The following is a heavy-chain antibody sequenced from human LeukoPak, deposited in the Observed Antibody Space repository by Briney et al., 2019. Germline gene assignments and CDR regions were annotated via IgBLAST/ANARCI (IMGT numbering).Heavy chain of an antibody. CDR1: GFTFNSYA. J-gene: IGHJ4*02. CDR3: AKDRRSGSYSSLDY. CDR2: ISASGDST. V-gene: IGHV3-23*01. D-gene: IGHD1-26*01. Sequence: GGSLRLSCAASGFTFNSYAMSWVRQAPGKGLEWVSAISASGDSTYYADSVKGRFTISRDNSKNTLYLQMNSLRAEDTAVYYCAKDRRSGSYSSLDYWGQGTLVTVSS.